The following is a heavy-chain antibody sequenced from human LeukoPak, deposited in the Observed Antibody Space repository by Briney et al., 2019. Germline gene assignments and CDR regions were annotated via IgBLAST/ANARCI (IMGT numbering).Heavy chain of an antibody. CDR1: SGSFNNYY. CDR3: ARSKETETTFHYFDYYMDV. CDR2: INHNGSA. V-gene: IGHV4-34*01. D-gene: IGHD1-1*01. Sequence: PSEALSLTCAVYSGSFNNYYWNWIRQPPGKGLEWIGQINHNGSASYNAALKSRITISVDTSKNQFSLKVNSVTAADTAVYFCARSKETETTFHYFDYYMDVWGKGTTVTVSS. J-gene: IGHJ6*03.